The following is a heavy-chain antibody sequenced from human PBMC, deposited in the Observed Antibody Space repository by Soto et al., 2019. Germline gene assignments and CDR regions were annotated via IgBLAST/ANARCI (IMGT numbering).Heavy chain of an antibody. CDR2: INPSGGST. V-gene: IGHV1-46*01. J-gene: IGHJ4*02. CDR3: ARERTSYYYDSSGSSV. CDR1: GYAFTSYY. Sequence: VSVKVSCKASGYAFTSYYMHWVRQAPGQGLEWMGIINPSGGSTSYAQKFQGRVTMTRDTSTSTVYMELSSLRSEDTAVYYCARERTSYYYDSSGSSVWGQGTLVTVSS. D-gene: IGHD3-22*01.